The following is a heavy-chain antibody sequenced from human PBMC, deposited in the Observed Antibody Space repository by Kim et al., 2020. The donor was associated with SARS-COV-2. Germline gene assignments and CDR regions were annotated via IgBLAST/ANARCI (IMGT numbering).Heavy chain of an antibody. J-gene: IGHJ5*02. CDR1: GGSFSGYY. CDR2: INHSGST. Sequence: SETLSLTCAVYGGSFSGYYWSWIRQPPGKGLEWIGEINHSGSTNYNPSLKSRVTISVDTSKNQFSLKLSSVTAADTAVYYCARGRWGHSTRGWFDPWGQGTLVTVSS. D-gene: IGHD6-13*01. V-gene: IGHV4-34*01. CDR3: ARGRWGHSTRGWFDP.